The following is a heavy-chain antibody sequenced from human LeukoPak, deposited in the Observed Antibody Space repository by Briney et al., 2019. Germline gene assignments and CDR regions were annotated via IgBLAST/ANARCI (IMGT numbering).Heavy chain of an antibody. D-gene: IGHD5-18*01. J-gene: IGHJ4*02. V-gene: IGHV4-34*01. CDR1: GGSFSGYY. CDR3: ARTWRYSYDY. Sequence: SETLSLTCAVYGGSFSGYYWSWIRQPPGKGLEWIGEINHSGSTNYNPSLKSRVTMSVDTSKNQFSLKLSSVTAADTAVYYCARTWRYSYDYWGQGTLVTVSS. CDR2: INHSGST.